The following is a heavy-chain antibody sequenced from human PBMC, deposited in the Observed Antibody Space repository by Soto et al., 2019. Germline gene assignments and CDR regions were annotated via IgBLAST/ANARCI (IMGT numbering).Heavy chain of an antibody. CDR3: ASGYDYYGSGSYYVGYGMDV. CDR1: GFPFSSYG. V-gene: IGHV3-33*01. CDR2: IWYDGSNK. J-gene: IGHJ6*02. D-gene: IGHD3-10*01. Sequence: GGSLRLSCAASGFPFSSYGMHWVRQAPGKGLEWVAVIWYDGSNKYYADSVKGRFTISRDNSKNTLYLQMNSLRAEDTAVYYCASGYDYYGSGSYYVGYGMDVWGQGTTVTVSS.